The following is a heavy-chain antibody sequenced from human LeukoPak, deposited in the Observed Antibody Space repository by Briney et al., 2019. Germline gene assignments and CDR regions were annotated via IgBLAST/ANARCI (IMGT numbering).Heavy chain of an antibody. Sequence: ASVKVSCKASGYTFTSYGISWVRQAPGQGLEWMGWISAYNGNTNYAQKLQGRVTMTTDTSTSTAYMELRNLRSDDTAVYYCARDLTTVVTPDYFDYWGQGTLVTVSS. D-gene: IGHD4-23*01. CDR3: ARDLTTVVTPDYFDY. CDR2: ISAYNGNT. J-gene: IGHJ4*02. V-gene: IGHV1-18*01. CDR1: GYTFTSYG.